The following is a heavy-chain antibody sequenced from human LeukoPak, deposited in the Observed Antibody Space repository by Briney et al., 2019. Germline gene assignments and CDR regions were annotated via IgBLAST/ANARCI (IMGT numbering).Heavy chain of an antibody. CDR3: ARNPKYSSGWMGQLDY. CDR1: GDSVSSNSAA. D-gene: IGHD6-19*01. CDR2: TYYRSKWYN. Sequence: SQTLSLTCAISGDSVSSNSAAWNWIRQSPSRGLEWLGRTYYRSKWYNDYAVSVKSRITINPDTSKNQFSLQLNSVTPEDTAVYYCARNPKYSSGWMGQLDYWGQGTLVTVSS. V-gene: IGHV6-1*01. J-gene: IGHJ4*02.